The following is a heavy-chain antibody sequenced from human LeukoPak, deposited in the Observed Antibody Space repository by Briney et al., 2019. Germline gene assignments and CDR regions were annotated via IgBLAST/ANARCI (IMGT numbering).Heavy chain of an antibody. CDR2: ISGSGGST. Sequence: GGSLRLSCAASGFTFSSYAMSWVRQAPGKGLEWVSAISGSGGSTYYADSVKGRFTISRDNSKSTLYLQMNSLRAEDTAVYYCARGRRYCSSTSCSNFDYWGQGTLVTVSS. J-gene: IGHJ4*02. CDR3: ARGRRYCSSTSCSNFDY. D-gene: IGHD2-2*01. CDR1: GFTFSSYA. V-gene: IGHV3-23*01.